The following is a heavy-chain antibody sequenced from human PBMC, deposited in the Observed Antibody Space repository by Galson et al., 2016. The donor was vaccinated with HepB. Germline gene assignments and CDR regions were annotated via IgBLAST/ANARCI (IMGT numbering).Heavy chain of an antibody. CDR1: GIRFSNYA. J-gene: IGHJ4*02. D-gene: IGHD3-22*01. V-gene: IGHV3-23*01. CDR3: AKGSDYYDSRSLNY. Sequence: SLRLSCAASGIRFSNYAMSWVRQAPGKGLEGVSVISGSGATTYYAGSVKGRFTISRDNSKNTLFLQINSLRADDTAVYFCAKGSDYYDSRSLNYWGQGTPVTVSS. CDR2: ISGSGATT.